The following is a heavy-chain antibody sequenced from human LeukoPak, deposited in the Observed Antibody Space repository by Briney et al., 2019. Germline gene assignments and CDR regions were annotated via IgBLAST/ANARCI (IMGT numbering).Heavy chain of an antibody. CDR2: ISGSGGST. V-gene: IGHV3-23*01. Sequence: TGGSLRLSCAASGFTVSSNYMSWVRQAPGKGLEWVSAISGSGGSTYYADSVKGRFTISRDNCKNTLYLQMNSLRAEDTAVYYCARLHCNSDSCYWGEYLNWFDSWGQGNLVTVSS. J-gene: IGHJ5*01. CDR3: ARLHCNSDSCYWGEYLNWFDS. D-gene: IGHD2-2*01. CDR1: GFTVSSNY.